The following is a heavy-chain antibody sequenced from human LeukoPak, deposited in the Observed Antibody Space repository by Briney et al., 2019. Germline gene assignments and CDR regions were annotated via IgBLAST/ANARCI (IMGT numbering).Heavy chain of an antibody. CDR2: IYYSGST. J-gene: IGHJ4*02. V-gene: IGHV4-59*01. D-gene: IGHD3-10*01. CDR3: ARGGGYYYGSGSKFDY. Sequence: SETLSLTCTVSGGSISSYYWSWIRQPPGKALEWIGYIYYSGSTNYNPSLKSRVTISVDTSKNQFSLKLSSVTAADTAVYYCARGGGYYYGSGSKFDYWGQGTLVTVSS. CDR1: GGSISSYY.